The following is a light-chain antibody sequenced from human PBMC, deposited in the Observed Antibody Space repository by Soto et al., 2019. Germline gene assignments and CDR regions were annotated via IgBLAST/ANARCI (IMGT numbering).Light chain of an antibody. Sequence: EVVLTQSPGTLSLSPGERAALSCRASPSVSSSYLAWYQQKPGQAPRLLIYGASNRATGIPDRFSGSGSGTDFTLTISRLEPEDVAVYYCQQYGSSHTFGQGTKLEIK. J-gene: IGKJ2*01. CDR1: PSVSSSY. CDR3: QQYGSSHT. V-gene: IGKV3-20*01. CDR2: GAS.